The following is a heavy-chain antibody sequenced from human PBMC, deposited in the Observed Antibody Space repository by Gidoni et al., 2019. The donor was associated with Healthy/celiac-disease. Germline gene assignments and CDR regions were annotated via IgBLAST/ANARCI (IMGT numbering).Heavy chain of an antibody. J-gene: IGHJ4*02. CDR2: IYYSGST. CDR1: GGSISSSSYY. Sequence: QLQPQESGPGLVKPSETLSLTCTVSGGSISSSSYYWGWIRQPPGKGLEWIGSIYYSGSTYYNPSLKSRVTISVDTSKNQFSLKLSSVTAADTAVYYCARPSIAVAGIDYWGQGTLVTVSS. V-gene: IGHV4-39*01. D-gene: IGHD6-19*01. CDR3: ARPSIAVAGIDY.